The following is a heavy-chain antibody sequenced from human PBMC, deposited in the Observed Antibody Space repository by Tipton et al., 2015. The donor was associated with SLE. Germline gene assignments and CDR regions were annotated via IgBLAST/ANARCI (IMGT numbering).Heavy chain of an antibody. D-gene: IGHD3-22*01. Sequence: LSLTCAVYGGSFSAYYWSWIRQFPGKGLEWIGEINYSGSTKYNPSLKSRVNISVDASKNQFSLKLSFVTAADTAVYYCATSLNYHDSSGPGGWGQGTMVTVSS. CDR3: ATSLNYHDSSGPGG. CDR2: INYSGST. J-gene: IGHJ3*01. V-gene: IGHV4-34*01. CDR1: GGSFSAYY.